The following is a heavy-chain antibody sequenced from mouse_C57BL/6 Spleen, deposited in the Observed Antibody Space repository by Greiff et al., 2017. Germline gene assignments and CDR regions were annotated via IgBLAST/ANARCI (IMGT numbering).Heavy chain of an antibody. CDR1: GYTFTDYN. J-gene: IGHJ4*01. Sequence: EVQRVESGPELVKPGASVKMSCKASGYTFTDYNMHWVKQSHGKSLEWIGYINPNNGGTSYNQKFKGKATLTVNKSSSTAYMELRSLTSEDSAVYYCARKVTTSYYYAMDYWGQGTSVTVSS. CDR3: ARKVTTSYYYAMDY. CDR2: INPNNGGT. V-gene: IGHV1-22*01. D-gene: IGHD2-2*01.